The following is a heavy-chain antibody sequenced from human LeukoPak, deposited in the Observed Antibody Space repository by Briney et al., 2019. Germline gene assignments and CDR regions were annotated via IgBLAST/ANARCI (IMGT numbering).Heavy chain of an antibody. CDR3: ARGGFYCGGDCYVDY. CDR1: GGSFSVYY. Sequence: SETLSLTCAVYGGSFSVYYWSWIRQPPGKGLEWIGEINHSGNTNYNPSLKSRVTISVDTSKNQFSLKLSSVTAADTAVYYCARGGFYCGGDCYVDYWGQGTLVTVHS. V-gene: IGHV4-34*01. D-gene: IGHD2-21*02. CDR2: INHSGNT. J-gene: IGHJ4*02.